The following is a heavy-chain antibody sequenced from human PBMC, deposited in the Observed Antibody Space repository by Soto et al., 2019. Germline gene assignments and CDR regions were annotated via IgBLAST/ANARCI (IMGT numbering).Heavy chain of an antibody. CDR3: ARDPGVTTYYYYYGMDV. J-gene: IGHJ6*02. CDR2: IYYSGST. CDR1: GGSISGGGYY. V-gene: IGHV4-31*03. Sequence: SETLSLTCTVSGGSISGGGYYWSWIRQHPGKGLEWIGYIYYSGSTYYNPSLKSRVTISVDTSKNQFSLKLSSVTAADTAVYYCARDPGVTTYYYYYGMDVWGQGTTVTVSS. D-gene: IGHD4-17*01.